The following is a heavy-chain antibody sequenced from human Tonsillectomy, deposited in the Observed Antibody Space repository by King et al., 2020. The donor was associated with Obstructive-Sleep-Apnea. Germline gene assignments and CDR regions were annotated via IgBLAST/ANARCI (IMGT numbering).Heavy chain of an antibody. CDR1: GGSVSSGSYY. D-gene: IGHD5-24*01. CDR3: ATRRDGYNFFYYYYYGMDV. J-gene: IGHJ6*02. V-gene: IGHV4-61*01. Sequence: VQLQESGPGLVKPSETLSLTCTVSGGSVSSGSYYWSWIRQPPGKGLEWIGYIYYSGSTNYYPSLKSRVTISVDTSKNQFSLKLSSVTAADTAVYYCATRRDGYNFFYYYYYGMDVWGQGTTVTVSS. CDR2: IYYSGST.